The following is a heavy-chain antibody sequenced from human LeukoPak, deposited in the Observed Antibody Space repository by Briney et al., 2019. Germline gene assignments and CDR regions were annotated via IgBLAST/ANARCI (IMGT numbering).Heavy chain of an antibody. CDR3: ARVLRIGYCSSTSCYRSGFDY. CDR2: INPSGGST. J-gene: IGHJ4*02. D-gene: IGHD2-2*03. Sequence: ASVKVSCKASGYTFTSYYMHWVRKAPGQGLEWMGIINPSGGSTSYAQKFQGRVTMTRDTSTSTVYMELSSLRSEDTAVYYCARVLRIGYCSSTSCYRSGFDYWGQGTLVTVSS. CDR1: GYTFTSYY. V-gene: IGHV1-46*03.